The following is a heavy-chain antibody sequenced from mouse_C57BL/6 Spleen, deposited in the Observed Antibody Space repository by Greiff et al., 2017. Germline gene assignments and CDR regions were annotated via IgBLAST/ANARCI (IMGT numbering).Heavy chain of an antibody. Sequence: VQLQQSGPELVKPGASVKISCKASGYSFTGYYMNWVKQSPEKSLEWIGEINPSTGGTTYNQKFKAKATLTVDKSSSTAYMQLKSLTSEDSAVYYCARCYYSNYEDYAMDYWGQGTSVTVSS. CDR1: GYSFTGYY. V-gene: IGHV1-42*01. J-gene: IGHJ4*01. D-gene: IGHD2-5*01. CDR3: ARCYYSNYEDYAMDY. CDR2: INPSTGGT.